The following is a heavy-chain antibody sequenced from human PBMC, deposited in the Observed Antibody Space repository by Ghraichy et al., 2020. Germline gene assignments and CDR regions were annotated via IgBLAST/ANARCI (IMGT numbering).Heavy chain of an antibody. J-gene: IGHJ1*01. CDR1: GFTVSRNY. D-gene: IGHD1-1*01. CDR3: ARDRGVRGVPVF. Sequence: GGSLRLSCAASGFTVSRNYMSWVRQAPGKGLEWVSIVYSGGNTYYADSVQGRFSMSRDNFKNTVYLQMNSLITEDMAVYYCARDRGVRGVPVFWGLGTLVTVSS. CDR2: VYSGGNT. V-gene: IGHV3-53*01.